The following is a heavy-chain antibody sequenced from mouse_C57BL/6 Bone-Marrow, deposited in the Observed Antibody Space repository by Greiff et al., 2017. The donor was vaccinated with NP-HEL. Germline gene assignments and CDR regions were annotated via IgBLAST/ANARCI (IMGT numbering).Heavy chain of an antibody. V-gene: IGHV5-9-1*02. Sequence: EVMLVESGEGLVKPGGSLKLSCAASGFTFSSYAMSWVRQTPEKRLEWVAYISSGGDYIYYADTVKGRFTISRDNARNTLYLQMSSLKSEDTAMYYCTREAYFQAWFAYWGQGTLVTVSA. J-gene: IGHJ3*01. CDR2: ISSGGDYI. D-gene: IGHD2-10*01. CDR3: TREAYFQAWFAY. CDR1: GFTFSSYA.